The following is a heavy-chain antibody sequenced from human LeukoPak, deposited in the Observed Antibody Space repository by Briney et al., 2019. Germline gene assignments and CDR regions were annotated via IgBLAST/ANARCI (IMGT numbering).Heavy chain of an antibody. D-gene: IGHD3-10*01. CDR2: IYPGDSDT. CDR1: GYSFTSYW. CDR3: ARLHNPPPPYGSGSYTTAYFHHGIDV. J-gene: IGHJ6*02. Sequence: GESLKISCKGSGYSFTSYWIGWVRQMPGKGLEWMGIIYPGDSDTRYSPSFQGQVTISADKSISTAYLQWSSLKASDTVMYYCARLHNPPPPYGSGSYTTAYFHHGIDVWGQGTTVTVSS. V-gene: IGHV5-51*01.